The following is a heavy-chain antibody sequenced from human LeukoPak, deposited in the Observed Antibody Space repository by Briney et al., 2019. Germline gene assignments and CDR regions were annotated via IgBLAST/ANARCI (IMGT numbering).Heavy chain of an antibody. CDR2: ISGSGDST. Sequence: GGSLRLSCAASGFTFSSYAMSWVRQAPGKGLEWVSAISGSGDSTYYADSVKGRFTISRDNSKKTLYLQLNSLRSEDTAVYYCARAPYNPGYDSNYYYYYMDVWGKGTTVTVSS. J-gene: IGHJ6*03. D-gene: IGHD3-22*01. CDR1: GFTFSSYA. CDR3: ARAPYNPGYDSNYYYYYMDV. V-gene: IGHV3-23*01.